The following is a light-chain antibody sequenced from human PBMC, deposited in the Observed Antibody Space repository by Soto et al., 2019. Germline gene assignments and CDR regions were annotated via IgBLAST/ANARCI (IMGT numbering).Light chain of an antibody. Sequence: PGERATLSFRASQSVTSSSLAWYQQKPGQAPRLLIYDASIRATGIPDRFSGSGSGTDFTLTISNLEPEDFAVYYCHQRSSWPLTFGGGTKVDIK. CDR1: QSVTSSS. CDR2: DAS. CDR3: HQRSSWPLT. J-gene: IGKJ4*01. V-gene: IGKV3D-20*02.